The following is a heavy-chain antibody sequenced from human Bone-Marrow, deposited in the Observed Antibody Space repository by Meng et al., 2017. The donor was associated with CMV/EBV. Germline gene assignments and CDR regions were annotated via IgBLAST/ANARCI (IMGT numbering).Heavy chain of an antibody. D-gene: IGHD1-20*01. CDR1: GFTFSSYS. CDR2: ISSSSSYI. CDR3: ARDFNWNDLYYFDY. J-gene: IGHJ4*02. Sequence: GGSLRLSCAASGFTFSSYSMNWVRQASGKGLEWVSSISSSSSYIYYADSVKGRFTISRDNAKNSLYLQMNSLRAEDTAVYYCARDFNWNDLYYFDYWGQGTLVTVSS. V-gene: IGHV3-21*01.